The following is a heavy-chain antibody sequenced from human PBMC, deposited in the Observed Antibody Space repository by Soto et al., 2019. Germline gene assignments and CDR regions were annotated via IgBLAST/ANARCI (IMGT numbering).Heavy chain of an antibody. CDR3: ARDKADYGGNSDLEY. CDR2: INPSGGGT. V-gene: IGHV1-46*03. D-gene: IGHD4-17*01. J-gene: IGHJ4*02. Sequence: ASVKVSCKTSGYTFTRYYMHWVRQAPGQGLEWMGGINPSGGGTTYVQKFQGRVTMTRDTSTSTVYMELSSLRSEDTAVYYCARDKADYGGNSDLEYWGQGTLVTVSS. CDR1: GYTFTRYY.